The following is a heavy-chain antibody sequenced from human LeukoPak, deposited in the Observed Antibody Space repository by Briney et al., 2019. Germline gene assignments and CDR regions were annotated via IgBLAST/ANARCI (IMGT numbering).Heavy chain of an antibody. J-gene: IGHJ5*02. CDR3: AGASSTWGNWFDP. D-gene: IGHD6-13*01. Sequence: GGSLRLSCAASGFTVSSNHMTWVRQAPGKGLEWVSMIYSNGNTYYADSVKGRFTISRDNSKNTLYLQMNSLRAEDTAVYYCAGASSTWGNWFDPWGQGTLVTVSS. V-gene: IGHV3-66*01. CDR1: GFTVSSNH. CDR2: IYSNGNT.